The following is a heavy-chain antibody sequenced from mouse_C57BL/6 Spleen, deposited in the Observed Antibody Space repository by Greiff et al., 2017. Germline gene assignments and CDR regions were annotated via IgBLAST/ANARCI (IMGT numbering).Heavy chain of an antibody. Sequence: VQLQQSGPELVKPGASVKIPCKASGYTFTDYNMDWVKQSHGKSLEWIGDINPNNGGTIYNQKFKGKATLPVDKSSSTAYMELRSLTSEDTAVYYCARWSYDYDFDYWGQGTTLTVSS. CDR1: GYTFTDYN. CDR3: ARWSYDYDFDY. J-gene: IGHJ2*01. D-gene: IGHD2-4*01. V-gene: IGHV1-18*01. CDR2: INPNNGGT.